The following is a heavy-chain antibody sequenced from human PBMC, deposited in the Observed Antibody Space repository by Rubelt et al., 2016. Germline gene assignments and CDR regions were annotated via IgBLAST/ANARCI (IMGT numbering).Heavy chain of an antibody. D-gene: IGHD6-19*01. CDR3: AGSGYSSGWYDY. V-gene: IGHV4-59*01. CDR1: GDSISTYY. Sequence: QVQLQESGPGLVKPSETLSLTCVVSGDSISTYYWSWIRQSPGKGLEWIGYVQYSVTTKYNPSLKGRVTISVDTSQKQFSLMLTSVTAADTAVYFCAGSGYSSGWYDYWGQGTLVTVSS. J-gene: IGHJ4*02. CDR2: VQYSVTT.